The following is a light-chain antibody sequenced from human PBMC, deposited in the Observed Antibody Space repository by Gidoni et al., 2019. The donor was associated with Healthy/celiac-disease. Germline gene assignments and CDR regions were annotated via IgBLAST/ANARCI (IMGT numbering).Light chain of an antibody. J-gene: IGKJ1*01. CDR2: AAS. CDR3: QQCYSTLWT. CDR1: QSISSY. V-gene: IGKV1-39*01. Sequence: IQMTQSPSSLSASVGDRVTITCRASQSISSYLNWYQQKPGKAPKLLIYAASSLQSGVPSRFSGSGSGTDFTLTISSLQPEDFATYYCQQCYSTLWTFGQGTKVEIK.